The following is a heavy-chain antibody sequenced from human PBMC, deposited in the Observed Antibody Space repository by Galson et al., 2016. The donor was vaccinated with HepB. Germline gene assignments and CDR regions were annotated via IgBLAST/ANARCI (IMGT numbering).Heavy chain of an antibody. Sequence: SLRLSCAVSGFTFSNAWLTWVRQIPGKGLEWVGRIKTKADGGTTEYAAPVKGRFTISRDDSKNTLYLQMDSLKTEDTALYYCTTNPGITMYGVVVDYWGQGTLVTVSS. J-gene: IGHJ4*02. D-gene: IGHD3-3*01. CDR3: TTNPGITMYGVVVDY. CDR2: IKTKADGGTT. V-gene: IGHV3-15*01. CDR1: GFTFSNAW.